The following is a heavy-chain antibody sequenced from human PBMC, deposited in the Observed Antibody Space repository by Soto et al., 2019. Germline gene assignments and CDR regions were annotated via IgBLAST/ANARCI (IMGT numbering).Heavy chain of an antibody. D-gene: IGHD2-2*01. V-gene: IGHV4-30-2*01. CDR3: ARQGRYCSSTSCYYREIDY. CDR1: GGSINSGGYS. J-gene: IGHJ4*02. Sequence: SEILSLTCTVSGGSINSGGYSWTWIRQPPGKGLEWIGFTYHTGSTYYNPSLKSRVTISVDRSKNQFSLKLSSVTAADTAVYYCARQGRYCSSTSCYYREIDYWGQGTLVTVSS. CDR2: TYHTGST.